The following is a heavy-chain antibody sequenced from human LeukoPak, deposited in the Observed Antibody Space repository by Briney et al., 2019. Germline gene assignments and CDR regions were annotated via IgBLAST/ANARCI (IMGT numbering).Heavy chain of an antibody. CDR3: ARGSKYYDILTGYSRDY. J-gene: IGHJ4*02. D-gene: IGHD3-9*01. CDR1: GYTFTSYG. V-gene: IGHV1-18*01. CDR2: ISAYNGNT. Sequence: ASVKVSCKASGYTFTSYGISWVRQAPGQGLEWMGWISAYNGNTNYAQKLQGRVTITTDTSTSTAYMELRSLRSDDTAVYYCARGSKYYDILTGYSRDYRGQGTLVTVSS.